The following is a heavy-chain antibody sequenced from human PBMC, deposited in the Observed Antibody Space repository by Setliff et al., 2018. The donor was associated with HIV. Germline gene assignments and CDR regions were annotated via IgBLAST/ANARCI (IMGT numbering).Heavy chain of an antibody. Sequence: SETLSLTCTVSGDSISSYYRNWIRQPPGGGLEWIAYVHRSGTTNYNPSLKSRLTISLDTSKNQFSLEVSSVTAADTAIYYCTRFAWGMNWFDPWGQGTLVTVSS. J-gene: IGHJ5*02. CDR3: TRFAWGMNWFDP. CDR1: GDSISSYY. V-gene: IGHV4-4*08. D-gene: IGHD7-27*01. CDR2: VHRSGTT.